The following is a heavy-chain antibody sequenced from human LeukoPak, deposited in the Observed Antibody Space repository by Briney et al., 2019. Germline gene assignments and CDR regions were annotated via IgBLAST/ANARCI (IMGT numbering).Heavy chain of an antibody. CDR2: IYPGDSDI. V-gene: IGHV5-51*01. CDR3: ARREDNGDFDY. J-gene: IGHJ4*02. D-gene: IGHD1-1*01. Sequence: GESLKISCKGSGYSFTSYWIAWLRQMPGKGLEWMGIIYPGDSDIGYSPSFQGQVTISADKSISTAYLQWSSLKASDTAMYYCARREDNGDFDYWGQGTLVTVSS. CDR1: GYSFTSYW.